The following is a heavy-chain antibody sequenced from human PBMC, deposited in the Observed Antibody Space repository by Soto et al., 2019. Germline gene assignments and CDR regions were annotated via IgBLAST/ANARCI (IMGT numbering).Heavy chain of an antibody. CDR3: ARVRGVTGSSDY. Sequence: VQLVESGGGLVKPGGSLRLSCAASGFTFSSYSMNWVRQAPGKGLEWVSSISSSSSYIYYADSVKGRFTISRDNAKNSLYLQMNSLRAEDTAVYYCARVRGVTGSSDYWGQGTLVTVSS. J-gene: IGHJ4*02. V-gene: IGHV3-21*01. CDR1: GFTFSSYS. CDR2: ISSSSSYI. D-gene: IGHD3-10*01.